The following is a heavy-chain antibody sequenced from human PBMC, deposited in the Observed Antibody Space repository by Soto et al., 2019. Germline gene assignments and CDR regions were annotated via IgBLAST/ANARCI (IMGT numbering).Heavy chain of an antibody. CDR1: GGTFSSYA. CDR3: ARSQGSSTSLEIYYYYYYGMDV. CDR2: IIPISGTA. Sequence: QVQLVQSGAEVKKPGSSVKVSCKASGGTFSSYAISWVRQAPGQGLEWMGGIIPISGTANYAQKFQGRVTITADESTSTVYMELISRRSEDTAVYFCARSQGSSTSLEIYYYYYYGMDVWGQGTTVTVSS. V-gene: IGHV1-69*01. J-gene: IGHJ6*02. D-gene: IGHD2-2*01.